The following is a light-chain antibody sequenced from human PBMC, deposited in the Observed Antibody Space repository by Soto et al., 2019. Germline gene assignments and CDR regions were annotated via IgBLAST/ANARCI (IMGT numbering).Light chain of an antibody. CDR1: SSDVGAYYS. CDR2: GVT. CDR3: SSYAGTNNYVV. Sequence: QSALTQPASVSGSPGQSITISCTGTSSDVGAYYSVSWYQHHPGKAPKLIIYGVTNRPSGVSNRFSGSKSGNTASLTVSGLQAEDEADYYCSSYAGTNNYVVFGGGTKLTVL. V-gene: IGLV2-14*01. J-gene: IGLJ2*01.